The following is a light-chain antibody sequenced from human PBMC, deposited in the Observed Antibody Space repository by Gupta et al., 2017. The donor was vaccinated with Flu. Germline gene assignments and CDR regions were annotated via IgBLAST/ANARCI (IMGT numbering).Light chain of an antibody. J-gene: IGKJ4*01. CDR2: DAS. CDR3: QQRSTSLT. CDR1: QSVSSY. Sequence: EIVLTQSPATLSLSPGERATLSCRASQSVSSYLEWYQQKPGQAPRLIIYDASNRATGIPARFSGSGYVKDFTRTSSRREHEDCAVYYGQQRSTSLTFGGGTKVEIK. V-gene: IGKV3-11*01.